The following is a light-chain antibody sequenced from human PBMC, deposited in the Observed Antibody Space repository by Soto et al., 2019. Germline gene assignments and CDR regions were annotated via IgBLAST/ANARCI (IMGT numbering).Light chain of an antibody. CDR3: PSYDSSLRGV. CDR1: NSDIGACYD. V-gene: IGLV1-40*01. Sequence: QSVLTQPPSVSGAPGQRVTISCTGSNSDIGACYDVHWYQQLPGTAPKLVIYANNNRPSGVPDRFSASKSGTSASLAITGLQADDEADYYCPSYDSSLRGVFGTGTKLTVL. J-gene: IGLJ1*01. CDR2: ANN.